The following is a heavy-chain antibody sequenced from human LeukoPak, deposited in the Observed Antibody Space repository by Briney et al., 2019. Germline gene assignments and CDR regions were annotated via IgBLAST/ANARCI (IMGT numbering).Heavy chain of an antibody. J-gene: IGHJ5*02. V-gene: IGHV1-46*01. D-gene: IGHD2-21*01. CDR2: INPSGGST. Sequence: GASVKVSCKASGYTFTSYYMHWVRQAPGQGLEWMGIINPSGGSTSYAQKFQGRVTMTTDTSTSTAYMELRSLRSDDTAVYYCARAPSILLGFDPWGQGTLVTVSS. CDR1: GYTFTSYY. CDR3: ARAPSILLGFDP.